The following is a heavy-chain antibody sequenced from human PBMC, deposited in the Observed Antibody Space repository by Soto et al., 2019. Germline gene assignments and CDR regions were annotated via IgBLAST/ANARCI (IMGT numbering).Heavy chain of an antibody. J-gene: IGHJ6*03. V-gene: IGHV3-23*01. D-gene: IGHD1-1*01. CDR3: AKAPGETRTTGPHRYYYYYMDV. CDR2: ISGSGGST. CDR1: GFTFSSYA. Sequence: GGSLRLSCAASGFTFSSYAMSWVRQAPGKGLEWVSAISGSGGSTYYADSVKGRFTISRDNSKNTLYLQMNSLRAEDTAVYYCAKAPGETRTTGPHRYYYYYMDVWGKGTTVTVSS.